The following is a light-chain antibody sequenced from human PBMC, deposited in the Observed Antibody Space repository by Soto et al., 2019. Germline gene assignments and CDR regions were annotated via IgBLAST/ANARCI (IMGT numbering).Light chain of an antibody. J-gene: IGKJ5*01. CDR1: QSVSSSY. CDR3: QQRDDWPIT. CDR2: GAS. V-gene: IGKV3D-20*02. Sequence: EIVLTQSPGTLSLSPGERATLSCGASQSVSSSYLAWYQQKPGQAPRLLIYGASSRATGIPDRFSGSGSGTDFTLTINSLEPDDFAVYYCQQRDDWPITFGQGTRLEIK.